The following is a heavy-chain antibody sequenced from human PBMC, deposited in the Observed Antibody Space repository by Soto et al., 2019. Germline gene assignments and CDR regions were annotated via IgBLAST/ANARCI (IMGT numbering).Heavy chain of an antibody. CDR1: GYTSTSYG. CDR2: ISAYNGNT. J-gene: IGHJ6*03. Sequence: ASVKVSCKASGYTSTSYGISWVRQAPGQGLEWMGWISAYNGNTNYAQKLQGRVTMTTDTSTSTAYMELRSLRSDDTAVYYCARVVPAATYNYYYMDVWGKGTTVTVSS. D-gene: IGHD2-2*01. V-gene: IGHV1-18*01. CDR3: ARVVPAATYNYYYMDV.